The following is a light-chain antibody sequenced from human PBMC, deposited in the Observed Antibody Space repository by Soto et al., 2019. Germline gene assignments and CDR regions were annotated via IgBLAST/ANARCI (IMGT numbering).Light chain of an antibody. CDR1: QSISSN. J-gene: IGKJ1*01. V-gene: IGKV3-15*01. CDR3: QQYNNWLKWT. Sequence: EIVMTQSPATLSVSPGERATLSCRASQSISSNLAWYQQKPGQGPRLLIYDASTRATGIPARFSGSGSGTDFTLTISILQSEDFAGYYCQQYNNWLKWTFGQGTKVEIK. CDR2: DAS.